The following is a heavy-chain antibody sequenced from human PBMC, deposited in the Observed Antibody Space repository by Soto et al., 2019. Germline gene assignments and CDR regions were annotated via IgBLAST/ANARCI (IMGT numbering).Heavy chain of an antibody. D-gene: IGHD5-18*01. CDR2: IKSKTDGGTT. J-gene: IGHJ4*02. CDR3: TRLGRDGYTTPFDY. Sequence: GGSLRLSCAASGFTFNNAWMNWVRQAPGKGLEWVGRIKSKTDGGTTDYAAPVKGRFTISRDDSKNTLYLQMNSLETEDTAVYYCTRLGRDGYTTPFDYWGQGTLVTVSS. V-gene: IGHV3-15*07. CDR1: GFTFNNAW.